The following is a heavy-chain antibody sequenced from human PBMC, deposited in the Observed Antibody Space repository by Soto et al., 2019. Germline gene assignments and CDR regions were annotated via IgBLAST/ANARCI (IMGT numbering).Heavy chain of an antibody. CDR2: IYYSGST. J-gene: IGHJ6*02. CDR1: GGSISSGDYY. D-gene: IGHD3-22*01. Sequence: KASETLSLTCTVSGGSISSGDYYWSWIRQPPGKGLEWIGYIYYSGSTYYNPSLKSRVTIPVDTSKNQFSLKLSSVTAADTAVYYCARDYDSSGSLGMDVWGQGTTVTVSS. CDR3: ARDYDSSGSLGMDV. V-gene: IGHV4-30-4*01.